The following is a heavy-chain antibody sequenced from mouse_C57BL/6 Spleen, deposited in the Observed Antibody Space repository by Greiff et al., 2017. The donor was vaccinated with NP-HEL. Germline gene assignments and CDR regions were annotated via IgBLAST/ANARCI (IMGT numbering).Heavy chain of an antibody. CDR1: GFSLTSYA. V-gene: IGHV2-9-1*01. D-gene: IGHD1-1*01. J-gene: IGHJ3*01. Sequence: VKLVESGPGLVAPSQSLSITCTVSGFSLTSYAISWVRQPPGKGLEWLGVIWTGGGTNYNSALKSRLSISKDNSKSQVFLKMNSLQTDDTARYYCARNSYYGSPAWFAYWGQGTLVTVSA. CDR3: ARNSYYGSPAWFAY. CDR2: IWTGGGT.